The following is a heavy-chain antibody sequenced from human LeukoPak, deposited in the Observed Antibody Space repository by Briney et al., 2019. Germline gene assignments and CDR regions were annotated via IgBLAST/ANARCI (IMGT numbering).Heavy chain of an antibody. Sequence: PGGSLRLSCAASGFTFSSYGMHWVRQAPGKGLEWVAFIRYDGSNKYYADSVKGRFTISRDNSKNTLYLQMKSLSAEDTAVYYCAKGGGYEAQYYYYYLDVWGKGTTVTISS. J-gene: IGHJ6*03. D-gene: IGHD5-12*01. CDR2: IRYDGSNK. V-gene: IGHV3-30*02. CDR1: GFTFSSYG. CDR3: AKGGGYEAQYYYYYLDV.